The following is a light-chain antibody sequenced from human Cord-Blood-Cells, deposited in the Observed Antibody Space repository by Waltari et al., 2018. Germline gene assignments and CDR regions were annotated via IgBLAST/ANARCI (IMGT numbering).Light chain of an antibody. CDR2: EVS. CDR3: SSYAGSNNVV. Sequence: QSALTQPPSASGSPGQSVTISCTGTSSDVGGYNDLSWYQQHPGTLPTLMTYEVSKRPSGVPDRFYGSKSGNTASLTVSGLQAEDEADYYCSSYAGSNNVVFGGGTKLTVL. V-gene: IGLV2-8*01. J-gene: IGLJ2*01. CDR1: SSDVGGYND.